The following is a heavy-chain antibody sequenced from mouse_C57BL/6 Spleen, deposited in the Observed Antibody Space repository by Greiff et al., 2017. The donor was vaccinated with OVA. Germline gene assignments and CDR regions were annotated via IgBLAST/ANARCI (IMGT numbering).Heavy chain of an antibody. V-gene: IGHV7-3*01. CDR2: IRNKANGYTT. CDR3: ARSGWLLDAMDY. D-gene: IGHD2-3*01. Sequence: EVHLVESGGGLVQPGGSLSLSCAASGFTFTDYYMSWVRQPPGKALEWLGFIRNKANGYTTEYSASVKGRFTISRDNSQSILYLQMNALRAEDSATYYCARSGWLLDAMDYWGQGTSVTVSS. CDR1: GFTFTDYY. J-gene: IGHJ4*01.